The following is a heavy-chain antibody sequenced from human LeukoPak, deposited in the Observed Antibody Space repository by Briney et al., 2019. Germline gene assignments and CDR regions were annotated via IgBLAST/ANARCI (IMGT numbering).Heavy chain of an antibody. Sequence: SEALSLTCGVYGGSFSGYYWSWIRQPPDKGLEWIGEINHSGSINQNSSLKSRVTISVDTSKNHFSLKLSSVTAADTAVYYCARGGYGDYDGWFDPWGQGTLVTVSS. CDR2: INHSGSI. J-gene: IGHJ5*02. D-gene: IGHD4-17*01. CDR3: ARGGYGDYDGWFDP. V-gene: IGHV4-34*01. CDR1: GGSFSGYY.